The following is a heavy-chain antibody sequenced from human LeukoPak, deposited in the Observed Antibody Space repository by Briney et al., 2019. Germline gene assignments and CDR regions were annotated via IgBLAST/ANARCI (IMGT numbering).Heavy chain of an antibody. Sequence: KPGGSLRLSCAASGFTFSDYYMSWIRQAPGKGLEWVSYISSSGSTIYYADSVKGRFTISRDNAKNSLYLQMNSLRAEDTAVYYCASVGLGVRPSGYPGPLYYFDYWGQGTLVTVSS. V-gene: IGHV3-11*04. D-gene: IGHD3-10*01. J-gene: IGHJ4*02. CDR2: ISSSGSTI. CDR1: GFTFSDYY. CDR3: ASVGLGVRPSGYPGPLYYFDY.